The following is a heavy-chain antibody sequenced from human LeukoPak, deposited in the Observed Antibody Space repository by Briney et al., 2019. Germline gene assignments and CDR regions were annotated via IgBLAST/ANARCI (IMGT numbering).Heavy chain of an antibody. Sequence: GGSLRLSCAASGFTFSSYWMSWVRRAPGKGLEWVANIKKDGSEKYYVDSVKGRFTISRDNAKNSLYLQMNSLRAEDTAVYYCATGLRLYYFDYWGQGTLVTVSS. CDR3: ATGLRLYYFDY. D-gene: IGHD4-17*01. J-gene: IGHJ4*02. CDR2: IKKDGSEK. CDR1: GFTFSSYW. V-gene: IGHV3-7*01.